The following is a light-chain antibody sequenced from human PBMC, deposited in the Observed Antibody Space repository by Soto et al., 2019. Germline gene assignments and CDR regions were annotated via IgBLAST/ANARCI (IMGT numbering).Light chain of an antibody. CDR3: LLYMCLGISV. V-gene: IGLV8-61*01. Sequence: QTVVTQEPSFSVSPGGTVTFTCGLSSGSVSTNYYPSWYQQTPGQAPRTLIYNTNSRSSGVPDRFSGSILGNKAALTITGAQADDESDYYCLLYMCLGISVFGGGTKLTVL. J-gene: IGLJ2*01. CDR2: NTN. CDR1: SGSVSTNYY.